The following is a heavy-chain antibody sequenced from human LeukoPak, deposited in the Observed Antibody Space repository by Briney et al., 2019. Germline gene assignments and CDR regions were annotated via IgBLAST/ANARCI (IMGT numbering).Heavy chain of an antibody. CDR2: IKEDGSEK. CDR3: ARDSSGYQ. Sequence: GGSLRLSCAASGFTFSTYWMSWVRQAPGKGLEWVADIKEDGSEKYYGDSVKGRFTISRDNAKNSLYLEMNSLRVEDTAVYYCARDSSGYQWGQGTLVTVSS. D-gene: IGHD3-22*01. V-gene: IGHV3-7*01. CDR1: GFTFSTYW. J-gene: IGHJ4*02.